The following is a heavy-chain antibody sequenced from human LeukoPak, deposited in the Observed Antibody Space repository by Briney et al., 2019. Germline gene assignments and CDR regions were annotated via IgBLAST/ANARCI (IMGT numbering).Heavy chain of an antibody. CDR3: VRDNRDSSGWDFDY. CDR2: ISVYNGNR. CDR1: GYSFTNYG. J-gene: IGHJ4*02. Sequence: ASVRVSCKASGYSFTNYGITWVREAPGQGLEWVGWISVYNGNRNYAQKFQGRVSMTTDTSTNTAYMEMRGLRSDDTALYYCVRDNRDSSGWDFDYWGQGTLVTVSS. V-gene: IGHV1-18*01. D-gene: IGHD6-19*01.